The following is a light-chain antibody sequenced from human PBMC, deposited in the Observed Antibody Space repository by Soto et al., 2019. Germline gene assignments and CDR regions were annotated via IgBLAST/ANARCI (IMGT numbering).Light chain of an antibody. Sequence: EIVMTQSPDTLSVSPGERATLSCRASQSVTSNLAWYQQKLGQAPRLLIYGASTRATGIPARFSGSGSGTEFTLTISILQSEDFAVYYCQQNKDWAPWTFGQGTKVEIK. CDR2: GAS. CDR1: QSVTSN. CDR3: QQNKDWAPWT. V-gene: IGKV3-15*01. J-gene: IGKJ1*01.